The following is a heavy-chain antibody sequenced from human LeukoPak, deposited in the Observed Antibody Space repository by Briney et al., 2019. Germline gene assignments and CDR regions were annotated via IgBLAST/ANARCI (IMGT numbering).Heavy chain of an antibody. CDR3: AREAGDYGDKYYYYGMDV. CDR1: GFTFSSYS. CDR2: ISSGSSYI. J-gene: IGHJ6*02. V-gene: IGHV3-21*01. D-gene: IGHD4-17*01. Sequence: AGGSLRLSCAASGFTFSSYSMNWVRQAPGKGLEWVSSISSGSSYIYYADSVKGRFTISRDNAKNSLYLQMNSLRAEDTAVYYCAREAGDYGDKYYYYGMDVWGQGTTVTVSS.